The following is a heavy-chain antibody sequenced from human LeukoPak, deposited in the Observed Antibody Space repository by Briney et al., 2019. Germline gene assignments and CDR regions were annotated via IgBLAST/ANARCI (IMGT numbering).Heavy chain of an antibody. CDR3: AKGVRFGGIYYFGY. D-gene: IGHD3-10*01. Sequence: PGGSLRLSCAASGFTFSSYGMSWVRQAPGKGLEWVSAISGSGGSTYYADSVKGRFTISRDNSKNTLYLQMNSLRAEDTAVYYCAKGVRFGGIYYFGYWGQGTLVTVSS. V-gene: IGHV3-23*01. J-gene: IGHJ4*02. CDR2: ISGSGGST. CDR1: GFTFSSYG.